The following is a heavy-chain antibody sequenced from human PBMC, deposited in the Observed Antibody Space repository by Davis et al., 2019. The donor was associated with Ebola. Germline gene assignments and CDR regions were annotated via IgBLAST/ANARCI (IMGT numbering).Heavy chain of an antibody. V-gene: IGHV3-30*04. CDR1: GFTFRSYA. CDR2: VWFDGSHT. J-gene: IGHJ4*02. D-gene: IGHD2-2*01. CDR3: AREMGNTNYLDY. Sequence: GESLKISCAASGFTFRSYAMHWVRQAPGKGLEWVAIVWFDGSHTYYADSVKGRFTISRDNSRSTLYLQITRPTTEDTAVYYCAREMGNTNYLDYWGQGALVTVSS.